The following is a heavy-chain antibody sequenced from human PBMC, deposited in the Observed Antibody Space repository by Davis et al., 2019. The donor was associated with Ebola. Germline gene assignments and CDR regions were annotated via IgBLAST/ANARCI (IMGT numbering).Heavy chain of an antibody. Sequence: GGSLRLSCAASGFTVSSNYMSWVRQAPGKGLEWVSVIYSGGSTYYADSVKGRFTISRDNSKNTLYLQMNNLRVEDTAVYYCARRRAVTGTGLAFWGQGTLVSVSS. CDR1: GFTVSSNY. CDR3: ARRRAVTGTGLAF. J-gene: IGHJ4*02. V-gene: IGHV3-66*04. D-gene: IGHD1-1*01. CDR2: IYSGGST.